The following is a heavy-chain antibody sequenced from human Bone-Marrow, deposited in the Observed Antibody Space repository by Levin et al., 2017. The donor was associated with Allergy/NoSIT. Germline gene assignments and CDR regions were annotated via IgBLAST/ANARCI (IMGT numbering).Heavy chain of an antibody. CDR2: IYYSGST. CDR1: GGSISSSSYY. Sequence: PSETLSLTCTVSGGSISSSSYYWGWIRQPPGKGLEWIGSIYYSGSTYNNPSLKSRVTISVDTSKNQFSLKLSSVTAADTALYYCASLTTDYYYGVDVWGQGTTVTVSS. CDR3: ASLTTDYYYGVDV. J-gene: IGHJ6*02. D-gene: IGHD4-11*01. V-gene: IGHV4-39*01.